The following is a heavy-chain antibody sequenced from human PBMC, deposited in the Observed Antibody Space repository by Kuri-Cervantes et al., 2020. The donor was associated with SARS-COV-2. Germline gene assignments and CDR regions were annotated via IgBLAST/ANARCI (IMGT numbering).Heavy chain of an antibody. V-gene: IGHV3-23*01. Sequence: GGSLRLSCAASGFTFSSYAMSWVRQAPGKGLEWVSAISGSGGSTYYADSVKGRFTISRDNSKNTLYLQMNSLRAENTAVYYCAKGVQLWSCWDYWGQGTLVTVSS. CDR1: GFTFSSYA. CDR3: AKGVQLWSCWDY. D-gene: IGHD5-18*01. CDR2: ISGSGGST. J-gene: IGHJ4*02.